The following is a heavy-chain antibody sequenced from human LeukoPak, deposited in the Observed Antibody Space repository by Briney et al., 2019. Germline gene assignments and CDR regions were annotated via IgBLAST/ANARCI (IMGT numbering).Heavy chain of an antibody. D-gene: IGHD3-22*01. J-gene: IGHJ3*02. Sequence: SQTLSLTCTVSGDSISSGSHYWNWIRQPAAKGLEWIGRIYTSGSTNYHPSLMSRVTISVDTSRNQISLKLSSVTAADTAVYYCAREPPHSDNSGYYHVDAFDMWGQGTKVTVSS. CDR3: AREPPHSDNSGYYHVDAFDM. CDR2: IYTSGST. CDR1: GDSISSGSHY. V-gene: IGHV4-61*02.